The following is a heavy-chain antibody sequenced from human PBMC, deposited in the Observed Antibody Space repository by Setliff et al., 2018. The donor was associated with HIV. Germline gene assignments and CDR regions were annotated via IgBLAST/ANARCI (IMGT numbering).Heavy chain of an antibody. CDR2: FIPVLDIT. CDR3: AGPRGDEAFDV. Sequence: GASVKVSCKASGGTSSTYAINWVRQAPGQGLGWMGQFIPVLDITNYAQKFQGTVTINADKSTNTMYLELRSLRPEDTAMYYCAGPRGDEAFDVWGQGTMVTVSS. D-gene: IGHD3-10*01. CDR1: GGTSSTYA. J-gene: IGHJ3*01. V-gene: IGHV1-69*10.